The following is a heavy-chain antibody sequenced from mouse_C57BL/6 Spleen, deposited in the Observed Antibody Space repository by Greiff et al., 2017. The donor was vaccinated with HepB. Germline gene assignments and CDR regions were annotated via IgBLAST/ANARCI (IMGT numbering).Heavy chain of an antibody. CDR3: AREGDYYGSSPSYFDY. D-gene: IGHD1-1*01. J-gene: IGHJ2*01. Sequence: EVKLVESGPELVKPGDSVKISCKASGYSFTGYFMNWVMQSHGKSLEWIGRINPYNGDTFYNQKFKGKATLTVDKSSSTAHMELRSLTSEDSAVYYCAREGDYYGSSPSYFDYWGQGTTLTVSS. CDR2: INPYNGDT. V-gene: IGHV1-20*01. CDR1: GYSFTGYF.